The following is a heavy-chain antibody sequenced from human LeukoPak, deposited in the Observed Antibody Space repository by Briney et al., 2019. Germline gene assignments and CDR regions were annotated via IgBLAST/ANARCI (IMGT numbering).Heavy chain of an antibody. J-gene: IGHJ4*02. CDR3: ARDRGDSSGYFMADY. CDR2: NYYSGST. V-gene: IGHV4-59*01. Sequence: SETLSLTCTVSGGSISSYYWSWIRQPPGKGLEWIGYNYYSGSTNYNPSLKSRVTISVDTSKNQFSLKLSSVTAADTAVYYCARDRGDSSGYFMADYWGQGTLVTVSS. CDR1: GGSISSYY. D-gene: IGHD3-22*01.